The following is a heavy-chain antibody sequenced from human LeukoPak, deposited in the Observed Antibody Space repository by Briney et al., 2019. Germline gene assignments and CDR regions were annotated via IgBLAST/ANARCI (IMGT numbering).Heavy chain of an antibody. V-gene: IGHV1-2*02. D-gene: IGHD6-13*01. CDR3: ARSAGRAAAEDY. CDR1: GYTFTGYY. J-gene: IGHJ4*02. CDR2: INPNSGGT. Sequence: ASVKVPCKASGYTFTGYYMHWVRQAPGQGLEWMGWINPNSGGTNYAQKFQGRVTMTRDTSISTAYMELSRLRSDDTAVYYCARSAGRAAAEDYWGQGTLVTVSS.